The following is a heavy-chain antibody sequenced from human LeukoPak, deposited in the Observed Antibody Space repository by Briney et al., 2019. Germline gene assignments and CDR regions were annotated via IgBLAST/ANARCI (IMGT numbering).Heavy chain of an antibody. V-gene: IGHV3-64*05. Sequence: GGSLRLACSASGFTFSSYAMHWVRQAPGKGLDYVSGISSNGGTTYYADSVKGRFTISRDNSKNTLYVQMNSLRVEDTAVYYCVKGIKGWFGESYDYWGQGTLVTVSS. CDR3: VKGIKGWFGESYDY. CDR1: GFTFSSYA. D-gene: IGHD3-10*01. J-gene: IGHJ4*02. CDR2: ISSNGGTT.